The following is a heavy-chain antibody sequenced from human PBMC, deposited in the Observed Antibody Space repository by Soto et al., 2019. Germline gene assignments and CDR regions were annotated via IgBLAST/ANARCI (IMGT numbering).Heavy chain of an antibody. D-gene: IGHD3-22*01. V-gene: IGHV4-38-2*01. CDR3: ASATYHYDSSGYPGAFDI. Sequence: SETLSLTCAVSGHSISSGYYWGWIRQPPGKGLEWIGSIYHSGSTYYNPSLKSRVTISVDTSKTQFSLKLSSVTAADTAVYYCASATYHYDSSGYPGAFDIWGQGTMVTVS. J-gene: IGHJ3*02. CDR2: IYHSGST. CDR1: GHSISSGYY.